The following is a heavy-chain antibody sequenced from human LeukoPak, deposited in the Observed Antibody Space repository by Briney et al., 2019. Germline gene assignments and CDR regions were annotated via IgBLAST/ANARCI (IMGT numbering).Heavy chain of an antibody. Sequence: GPVKVSCKASGYTFTSYDINWVRQATGQGLEWMGWMNPNSGNTGYAQKFQGRVTMTRNTSISTAYMELSSLRSEDTAVYYCAGAASSLRYFDWLHHYYYGMDVWGQGTTVTVSS. CDR2: MNPNSGNT. V-gene: IGHV1-8*01. CDR1: GYTFTSYD. J-gene: IGHJ6*02. D-gene: IGHD3-9*01. CDR3: AGAASSLRYFDWLHHYYYGMDV.